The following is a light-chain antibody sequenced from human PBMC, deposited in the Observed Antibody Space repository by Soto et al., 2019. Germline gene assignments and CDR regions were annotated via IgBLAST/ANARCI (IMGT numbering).Light chain of an antibody. V-gene: IGKV3-15*01. Sequence: EIVRTQSPATLSVSPGERATLSCRASQSFSSNLAWYQQKTGQAPRLLIYGASTRATGIPARFSGSGSGTDFTLTISSLQSEDFAVYYCQQYHNWHRTFGQGTKVEIK. CDR2: GAS. CDR1: QSFSSN. CDR3: QQYHNWHRT. J-gene: IGKJ1*01.